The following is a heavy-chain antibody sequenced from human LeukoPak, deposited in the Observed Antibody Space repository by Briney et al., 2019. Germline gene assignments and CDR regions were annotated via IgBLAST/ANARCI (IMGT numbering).Heavy chain of an antibody. V-gene: IGHV4-59*01. Sequence: PSETLSLTCTVSGGSISSYYWSWVRQPPGKGLEWIGYIYYSGSTNYNPSLKSRVTISVDTSKNQFSLKLSSVTAADTAVYYCAGADTAMVTPLDYWGQGTLVTVSS. CDR3: AGADTAMVTPLDY. D-gene: IGHD5-18*01. CDR2: IYYSGST. CDR1: GGSISSYY. J-gene: IGHJ4*02.